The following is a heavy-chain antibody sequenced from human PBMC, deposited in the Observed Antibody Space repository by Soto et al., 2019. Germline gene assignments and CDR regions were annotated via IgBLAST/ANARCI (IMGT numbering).Heavy chain of an antibody. J-gene: IGHJ4*02. CDR2: IKSDGRSI. CDR1: GFTFRSYW. V-gene: IGHV3-74*01. Sequence: EVQLVESGGGLVQPGGSLRLSCAASGFTFRSYWMHWVRQAPGKGLVWVSRIKSDGRSITYADSVKGRFTISRDNAKNTLYLQMNSLRAEDMAVYYCARDSGVYPAQDYWGQGTLVTVSS. CDR3: ARDSGVYPAQDY. D-gene: IGHD3-3*01.